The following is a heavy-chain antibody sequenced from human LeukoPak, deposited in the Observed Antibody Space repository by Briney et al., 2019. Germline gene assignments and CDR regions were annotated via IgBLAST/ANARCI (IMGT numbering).Heavy chain of an antibody. CDR2: MNPNSGNT. Sequence: ASVKVSCKASGYTFSNYDINWVRQVTGQGLEWMGWMNPNSGNTGYAQRFQGRVTLTRNPSISTAYMEVSSLRSEDTAVYYCARVRAAYYYDSSGYFDYWGQGTLVTVSS. CDR3: ARVRAAYYYDSSGYFDY. V-gene: IGHV1-8*01. J-gene: IGHJ4*02. D-gene: IGHD3-22*01. CDR1: GYTFSNYD.